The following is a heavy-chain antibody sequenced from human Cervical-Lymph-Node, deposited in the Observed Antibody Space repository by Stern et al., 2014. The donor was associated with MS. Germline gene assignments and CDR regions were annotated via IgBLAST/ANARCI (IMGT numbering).Heavy chain of an antibody. CDR3: AREGGNTAEYFQH. CDR2: IWDDGSNR. CDR1: RFTFSSSG. J-gene: IGHJ1*01. Sequence: MQLVESGGGVVQPGRSLRLSCAASRFTFSSSGMHWVRQAPGKGLEWLAIIWDDGSNRYYADSVKGRFTISRDNSKNTLYLQMNSLRADDTAVYYCAREGGNTAEYFQHWGQGTLVTVSS. D-gene: IGHD4-23*01. V-gene: IGHV3-33*01.